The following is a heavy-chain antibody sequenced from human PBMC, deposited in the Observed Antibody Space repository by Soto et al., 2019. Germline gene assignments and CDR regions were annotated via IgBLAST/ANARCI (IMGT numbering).Heavy chain of an antibody. V-gene: IGHV3-64*01. D-gene: IGHD3-10*01. CDR3: ARSAVRGVIIRFFDY. CDR2: ISSNGGST. J-gene: IGHJ4*02. CDR1: GFTFSSYA. Sequence: EVQLVESGGGLVQPGGSLRLSCAASGFTFSSYAMHWVRQAPGKGLEYVSAISSNGGSTYYANSVKGRFTISRDNSKNTLYLQMGSLRAEDMAVYYCARSAVRGVIIRFFDYWGQGTLVTVSS.